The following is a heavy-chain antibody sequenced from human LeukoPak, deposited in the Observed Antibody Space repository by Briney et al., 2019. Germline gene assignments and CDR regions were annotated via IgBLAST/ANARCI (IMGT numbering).Heavy chain of an antibody. Sequence: TGGSLRLSCVASGFTVSSNYMSWVRQAPGKGLEWVSVIYSGGSTYYADSVKGRFTISRDNSKNTLYLQMNSLRAEDTAVYYCARDLGALFDYWGQGTLVTVSS. CDR2: IYSGGST. CDR3: ARDLGALFDY. CDR1: GFTVSSNY. J-gene: IGHJ4*02. V-gene: IGHV3-53*01. D-gene: IGHD1-26*01.